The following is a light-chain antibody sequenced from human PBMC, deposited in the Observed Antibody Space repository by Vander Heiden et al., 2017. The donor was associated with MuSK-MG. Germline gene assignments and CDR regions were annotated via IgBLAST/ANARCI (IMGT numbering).Light chain of an antibody. Sequence: EIVLTQSPGTLSLSPGERATLSCRASESVASTSVAWYQQQPAQAPKLLIYGASSRATGIPDRFSGSGYGTDFTLTISRREPEDFAVYYCQQYECVFWYTFGQGTKLELK. CDR1: ESVASTS. CDR3: QQYECVFWYT. CDR2: GAS. J-gene: IGKJ2*01. V-gene: IGKV3-20*01.